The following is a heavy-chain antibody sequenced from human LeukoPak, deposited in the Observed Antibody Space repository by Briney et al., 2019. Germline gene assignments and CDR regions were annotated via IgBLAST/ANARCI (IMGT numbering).Heavy chain of an antibody. Sequence: GGSLRLSCAASGFTFSSYSMNWVRQAPGKGLEWVSSISSSSSYIYYADSVKGRFTISRDNAKNSLYLQMNSLRAEDTAVYYCARRVAATPLFEYWGQGSLVTVSS. J-gene: IGHJ4*02. CDR2: ISSSSSYI. CDR1: GFTFSSYS. D-gene: IGHD6-19*01. V-gene: IGHV3-21*01. CDR3: ARRVAATPLFEY.